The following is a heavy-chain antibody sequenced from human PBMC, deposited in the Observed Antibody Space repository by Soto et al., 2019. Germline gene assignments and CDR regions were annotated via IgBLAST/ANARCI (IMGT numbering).Heavy chain of an antibody. D-gene: IGHD6-19*01. V-gene: IGHV4-39*01. CDR2: IYHTGST. CDR1: GGSMSSSSDH. J-gene: IGHJ4*02. CDR3: ARQSFAVAGGRDY. Sequence: QLQLQESGPGLVKPSETLSLTCTVSGGSMSSSSDHWGWIRQPPGKGLEWIGSIYHTGSTYYNPSLKSRVTISVATSTNPFSLKLSPVTAADTAVYYCARQSFAVAGGRDYWGQGPLVPVSS.